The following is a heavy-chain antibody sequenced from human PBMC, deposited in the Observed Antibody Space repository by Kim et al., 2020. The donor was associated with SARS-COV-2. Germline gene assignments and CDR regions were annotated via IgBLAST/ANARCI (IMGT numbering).Heavy chain of an antibody. D-gene: IGHD6-13*01. CDR1: GGSISSGDYY. CDR3: ATIAAAGTENNDY. V-gene: IGHV4-30-4*01. CDR2: IYYSGST. J-gene: IGHJ4*02. Sequence: SETLSLTCTVSGGSISSGDYYWSWIRQPPGKGLEWIGYIYYSGSTYYNPSLKSRVTISVDTSKNQFSLKLSSVTAADTAVYYCATIAAAGTENNDYWGQGTLVTVSS.